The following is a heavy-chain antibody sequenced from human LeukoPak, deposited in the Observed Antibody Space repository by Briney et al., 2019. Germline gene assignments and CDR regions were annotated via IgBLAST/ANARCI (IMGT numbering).Heavy chain of an antibody. CDR1: GGSISSSSYY. Sequence: SETLSLTCTVSGGSISSSSYYWGWLRQPPGKGLEWIGSIYYSGSTYYNPSLKSRVTISVDTSKNQFSLKLSSVTAADTAVYYCASVSGSYYNDAFDIWGQGTMVTVSS. V-gene: IGHV4-39*01. J-gene: IGHJ3*02. CDR3: ASVSGSYYNDAFDI. CDR2: IYYSGST. D-gene: IGHD3-10*01.